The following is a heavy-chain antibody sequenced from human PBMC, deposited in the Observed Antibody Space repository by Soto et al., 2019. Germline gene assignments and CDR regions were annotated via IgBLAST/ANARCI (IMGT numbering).Heavy chain of an antibody. CDR3: AIEWVNRPVAGSEAIDV. CDR2: IVPMYDTP. J-gene: IGHJ3*01. D-gene: IGHD6-19*01. CDR1: GGTFSSSA. V-gene: IGHV1-69*01. Sequence: QVQLVQSGAEVKRTGSSVKVSCTASGGTFSSSAISWVRQAPGHGLEWVGGIVPMYDTPVYAQTVQGRVMITADQSTTTAFMELSRLTSEDTAVYFCAIEWVNRPVAGSEAIDVWGQGTVVTVSS.